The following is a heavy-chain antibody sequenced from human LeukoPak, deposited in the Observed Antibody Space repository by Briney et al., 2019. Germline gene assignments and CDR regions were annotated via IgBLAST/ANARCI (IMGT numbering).Heavy chain of an antibody. J-gene: IGHJ4*02. D-gene: IGHD6-13*01. Sequence: SETLSLTCAVSGGSISSYYWSWIRQPPGKGLEWIGYVYYSGSTNYNPSLKSRVTISVDTSKNQFSLKLSSVTAADTAVYYCARTMYSSSLYYFAHWGQGTLVTVSS. CDR1: GGSISSYY. CDR2: VYYSGST. V-gene: IGHV4-59*08. CDR3: ARTMYSSSLYYFAH.